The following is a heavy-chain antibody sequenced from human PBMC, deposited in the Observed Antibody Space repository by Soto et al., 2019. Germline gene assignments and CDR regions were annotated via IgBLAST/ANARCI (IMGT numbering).Heavy chain of an antibody. CDR3: ARDLRYYYDSSGYYGDNWFDP. CDR1: GDSVSSNSAA. D-gene: IGHD3-22*01. J-gene: IGHJ5*02. CDR2: TYYRSKWYN. Sequence: SQTLSLTCAISGDSVSSNSAAWNWIRQSPSRGLEWLGRTYYRSKWYNDYAVSVKSRITINPDTSKNQFSLQLSSVTPEDTAVYYCARDLRYYYDSSGYYGDNWFDPWGQGTLVTVSS. V-gene: IGHV6-1*01.